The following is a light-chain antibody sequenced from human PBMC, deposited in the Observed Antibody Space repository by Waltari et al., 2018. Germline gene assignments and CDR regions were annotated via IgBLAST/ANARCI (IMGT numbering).Light chain of an antibody. J-gene: IGKJ2*03. V-gene: IGKV3-15*01. CDR3: QQYNDWYS. CDR1: QSVASN. Sequence: EKVLTQSPATVSVSPGERVTLSCRASQSVASNIAWYQQRPGQAPRLVIYDASTRAAGIPGRFSGGESRTDFTLTISGLQSEDCALYYCQQYNDWYSFGQGTKVEIK. CDR2: DAS.